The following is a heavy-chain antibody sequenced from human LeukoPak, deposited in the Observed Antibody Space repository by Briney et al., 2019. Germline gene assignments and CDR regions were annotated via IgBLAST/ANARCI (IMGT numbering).Heavy chain of an antibody. J-gene: IGHJ4*02. CDR1: GGALRSHY. V-gene: IGHV4-4*07. D-gene: IGHD1/OR15-1a*01. CDR2: IYSSGYT. Sequence: SETLSLTCTVSGGALRSHYWNWIRQPAGKGLEWIGRIYSSGYTNDNPFLKSRITMSVDMSKNQFSLRLNSVTAADTAVYYCARGEHSVDSWGQGRLVTVSS. CDR3: ARGEHSVDS.